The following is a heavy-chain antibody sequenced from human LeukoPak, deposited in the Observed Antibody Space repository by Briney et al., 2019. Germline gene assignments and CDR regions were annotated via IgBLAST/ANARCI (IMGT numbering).Heavy chain of an antibody. D-gene: IGHD6-19*01. Sequence: GGSLRLACAASGFSFGSYAISWGRQAPGEGLGWGSAISGRGGSTYYAHSVKGRVTISRDNSKNTLYLQMNSLRAEDTAVYYCAKDRGSGWPQFDYWGQGTLVTVSS. J-gene: IGHJ4*02. V-gene: IGHV3-23*01. CDR2: ISGRGGST. CDR1: GFSFGSYA. CDR3: AKDRGSGWPQFDY.